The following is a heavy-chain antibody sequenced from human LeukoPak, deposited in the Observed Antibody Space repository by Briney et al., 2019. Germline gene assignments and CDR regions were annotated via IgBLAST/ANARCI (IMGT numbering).Heavy chain of an antibody. D-gene: IGHD3-10*01. CDR1: GFTFSNCG. CDR2: ISGSSNYI. CDR3: ARDIYGSGQGDY. J-gene: IGHJ4*02. V-gene: IGHV3-21*01. Sequence: GGSLRLSCAASGFTFSNCGMNWVRQAPGKGLEWVSSISGSSNYIYYADSVKGRFTISRDNAKNSLYLQMNSLRAEDTAVYYCARDIYGSGQGDYWGQGTLVTVSS.